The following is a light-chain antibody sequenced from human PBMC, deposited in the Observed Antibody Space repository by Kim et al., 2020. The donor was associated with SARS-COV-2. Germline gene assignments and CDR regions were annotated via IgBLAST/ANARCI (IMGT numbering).Light chain of an antibody. CDR1: RNVGRD. CDR3: QQYNNWPWT. J-gene: IGKJ1*01. Sequence: DTVMTQSPATLSVSPGERATLSCRASRNVGRDLAWYQQNPGEAPRLLIYAASTRATGITDRFTGSGSGTEFTLTISSLQSEDFAVYYCQQYNNWPWTFGQGTKVDIK. CDR2: AAS. V-gene: IGKV3-15*01.